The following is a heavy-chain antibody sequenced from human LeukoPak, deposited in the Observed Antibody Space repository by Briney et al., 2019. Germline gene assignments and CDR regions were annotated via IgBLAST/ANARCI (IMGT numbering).Heavy chain of an antibody. CDR2: INAGNGNT. CDR1: GYTFTNYA. Sequence: ASVKVSCKASGYTFTNYAIHWVRQAPGQRLEWMGWINAGNGNTKYSQKLQGRVTMTTDTSTSTAYMELRSLRSDDTAVYYCARDQGIAAPTNWFDPWGQGTLVTVSS. CDR3: ARDQGIAAPTNWFDP. V-gene: IGHV1-3*01. J-gene: IGHJ5*02. D-gene: IGHD6-13*01.